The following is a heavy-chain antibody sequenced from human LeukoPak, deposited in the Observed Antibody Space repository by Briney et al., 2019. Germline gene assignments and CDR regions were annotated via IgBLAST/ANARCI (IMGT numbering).Heavy chain of an antibody. CDR1: GFTFTNAW. Sequence: PGGSLRLSCAASGFTFTNAWMNWVRQAPGKGLEWVGRIKPKTDGETTEYAAPEKGRFSISRDDSKNMLYLQMNSLKTEDTAVYYCITPLPYSAQGGQGTLVTVSS. V-gene: IGHV3-15*07. D-gene: IGHD2-21*01. CDR3: ITPLPYSAQ. J-gene: IGHJ4*02. CDR2: IKPKTDGETT.